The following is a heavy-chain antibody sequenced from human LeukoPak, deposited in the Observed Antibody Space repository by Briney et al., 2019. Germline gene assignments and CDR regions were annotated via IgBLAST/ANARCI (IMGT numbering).Heavy chain of an antibody. Sequence: SETLSLTCTVSGGSISSSSYYWGWIRQPPGKGLEWNGSIYYSGSTYYNPSLKSRVTISVDTSKNQFSLKLSSVTAADTAVYYCARDRGVGAPYYFVYWGQGTLVTVSS. J-gene: IGHJ4*02. D-gene: IGHD1-26*01. CDR2: IYYSGST. CDR3: ARDRGVGAPYYFVY. V-gene: IGHV4-39*07. CDR1: GGSISSSSYY.